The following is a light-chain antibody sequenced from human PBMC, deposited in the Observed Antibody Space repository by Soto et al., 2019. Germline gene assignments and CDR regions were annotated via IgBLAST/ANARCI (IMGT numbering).Light chain of an antibody. CDR3: QQYNSYSWT. Sequence: DIQMTQSPSTLSASVGDRVTITCRASQSISSWLAWYQQKPGKAPKLLIYDASSLESGVPSRFSGSGSGTEFPLTISSLQPDDFATYYCQQYNSYSWTFGQGKKVELK. V-gene: IGKV1-5*01. J-gene: IGKJ1*01. CDR2: DAS. CDR1: QSISSW.